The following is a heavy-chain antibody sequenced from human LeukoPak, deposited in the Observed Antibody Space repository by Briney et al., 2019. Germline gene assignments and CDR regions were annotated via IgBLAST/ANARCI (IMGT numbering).Heavy chain of an antibody. CDR3: ARVPKVRPTGDFDY. CDR1: GYTFIDYD. V-gene: IGHV1-2*02. Sequence: ASVKVSCKASGYTFIDYDMHWVRQAPGQGPEWMGWINPNSGATNYAQKFQGRVTVTRDMSINTAYMELSRLRIDDTAVYYCARVPKVRPTGDFDYWGQGTLVTVSS. CDR2: INPNSGAT. J-gene: IGHJ4*02. D-gene: IGHD3-10*01.